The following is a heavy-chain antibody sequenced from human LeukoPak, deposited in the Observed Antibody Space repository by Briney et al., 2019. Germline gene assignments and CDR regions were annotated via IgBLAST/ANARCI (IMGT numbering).Heavy chain of an antibody. CDR1: GFTFSSYV. D-gene: IGHD2-2*02. CDR3: AREDIVVVPAAIVGYYGMDV. Sequence: PGRSLRLSCAASGFTFSSYVMHGVRQAPGKGLEGVAVIWYEGSNKYYADSVKGRFTISRDNSKNTLYLQMNSLRAEDTAVYYCAREDIVVVPAAIVGYYGMDVWGQGTTVTVSS. CDR2: IWYEGSNK. V-gene: IGHV3-33*01. J-gene: IGHJ6*02.